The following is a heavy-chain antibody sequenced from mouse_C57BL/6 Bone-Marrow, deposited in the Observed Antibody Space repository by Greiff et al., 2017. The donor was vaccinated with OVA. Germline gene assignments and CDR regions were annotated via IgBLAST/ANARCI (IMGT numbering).Heavy chain of an antibody. CDR3: ARTGTRYWYFDV. V-gene: IGHV14-2*01. CDR2: IDPEDGET. CDR1: GFNIKDYY. Sequence: EVKLMESGAELVKPGASVKLSCTASGFNIKDYYMHWVKRRTEQGLEWIGRIDPEDGETKYAPKFQGKATITADTSSNTAYLQLSSLTSEDTAVYYCARTGTRYWYFDVWGTGTTVTVSS. J-gene: IGHJ1*03. D-gene: IGHD4-1*01.